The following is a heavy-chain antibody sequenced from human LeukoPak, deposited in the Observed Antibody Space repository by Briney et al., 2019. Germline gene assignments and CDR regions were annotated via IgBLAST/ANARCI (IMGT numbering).Heavy chain of an antibody. CDR3: ARDRLAVGSYYFDY. Sequence: GGSLRLSCAASGFTFSSYSMNWVRQAPGKGLEWVSSISSSSSYIYYADSVKGRFTISRDNAKNSLYLQMNSLRAEDTAVYYCARDRLAVGSYYFDYWGQGTLVTVSS. CDR2: ISSSSSYI. V-gene: IGHV3-21*01. J-gene: IGHJ4*02. CDR1: GFTFSSYS. D-gene: IGHD6-19*01.